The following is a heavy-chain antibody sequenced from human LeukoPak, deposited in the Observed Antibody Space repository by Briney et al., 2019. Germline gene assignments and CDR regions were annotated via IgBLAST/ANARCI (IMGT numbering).Heavy chain of an antibody. CDR3: ARGGSSGYYLDY. D-gene: IGHD3-22*01. CDR2: ISSSSSYI. CDR1: GFTFSSYS. Sequence: PSGSLRLSCAASGFTFSSYSMNWVRQAPGKGLEWVSSISSSSSYIYYAYSVKGRSTTSNDTTKHSPYMQITSPTAEHTAVYYGARGGSSGYYLDYWGQGTLVTVSS. J-gene: IGHJ4*02. V-gene: IGHV3-21*01.